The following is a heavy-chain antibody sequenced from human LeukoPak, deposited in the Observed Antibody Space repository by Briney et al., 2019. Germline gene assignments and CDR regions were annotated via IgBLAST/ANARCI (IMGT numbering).Heavy chain of an antibody. D-gene: IGHD3-3*01. CDR3: ARSRYYDFWSGRAGWFDP. J-gene: IGHJ5*02. CDR2: IYPGDSDT. Sequence: GESLKISCKGSGYSFTSYWIGWVRQMPGKGLEWMGIIYPGDSDTRHSPSFQGQVTISADKSISTAYLQWSSLKASDTAMYYCARSRYYDFWSGRAGWFDPWGQGTLVTVSS. CDR1: GYSFTSYW. V-gene: IGHV5-51*01.